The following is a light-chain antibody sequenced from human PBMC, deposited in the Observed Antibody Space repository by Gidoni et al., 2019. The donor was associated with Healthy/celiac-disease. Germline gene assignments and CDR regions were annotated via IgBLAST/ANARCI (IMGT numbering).Light chain of an antibody. CDR3: NSRDSSGNHPHVL. CDR1: SLRSYY. CDR2: GKT. J-gene: IGLJ2*01. Sequence: SSELTQDPDVSVGLGQAGRSTCQGDSLRSYYASWYQQKPGQAPVLVIYGKTNRPSGIPDRFPASSSGNTASSTITGAQAEDESDYYCNSRDSSGNHPHVLFGGGTKLTVL. V-gene: IGLV3-19*01.